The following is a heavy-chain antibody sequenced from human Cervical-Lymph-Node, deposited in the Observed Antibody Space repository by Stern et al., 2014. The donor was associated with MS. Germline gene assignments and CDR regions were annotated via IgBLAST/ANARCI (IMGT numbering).Heavy chain of an antibody. D-gene: IGHD3-10*01. CDR1: GFTFSSYA. Sequence: EVQLEESGGGFIRPGGSLILSCAASGFTFSSYAMSWVRQAPGKGLAWVSTFSSDGISTYYADSVKGRFTISRDNSKNTLFLQMNSLRAEDTAVYYCAKRGSSPLDYWGQGTLVTVSS. V-gene: IGHV3-23*04. J-gene: IGHJ4*02. CDR3: AKRGSSPLDY. CDR2: FSSDGIST.